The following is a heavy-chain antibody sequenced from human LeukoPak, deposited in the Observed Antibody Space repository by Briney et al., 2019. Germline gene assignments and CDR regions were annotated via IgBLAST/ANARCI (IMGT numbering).Heavy chain of an antibody. D-gene: IGHD4-17*01. CDR1: GFIFSDYG. V-gene: IGHV3-33*05. CDR3: ASMGNYGDYFAAYYYMDV. J-gene: IGHJ6*03. Sequence: QTGGSLRLSCVASGFIFSDYGIQWVRQAPGKGLEWVAVIAYDGNNTYYGDSVRGRFTISRDNVKNSLYLQMNSLRAEDTAVYYCASMGNYGDYFAAYYYMDVWGKGTTVTISS. CDR2: IAYDGNNT.